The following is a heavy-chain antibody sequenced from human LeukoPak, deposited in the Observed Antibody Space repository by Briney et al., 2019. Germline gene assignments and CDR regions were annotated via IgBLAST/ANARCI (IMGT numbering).Heavy chain of an antibody. CDR1: GLTVVTND. CDR3: ARGVEPLAANTLAY. V-gene: IGHV3-53*01. D-gene: IGHD1-14*01. Sequence: GGSLRLSCAASGLTVVTNDMTWVRQAPGKGLEWVSVLYSDGNTKYADSVQGRFTISRDNSKNTLYLEMNSLSPDDTAVYYCARGVEPLAANTLAYWGQGTLVTVSS. CDR2: LYSDGNT. J-gene: IGHJ4*02.